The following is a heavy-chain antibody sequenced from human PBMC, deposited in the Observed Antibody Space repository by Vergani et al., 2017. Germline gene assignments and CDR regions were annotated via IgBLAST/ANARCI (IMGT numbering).Heavy chain of an antibody. Sequence: EVQLVESGGGLVQPGGSLRLSCAASGFTFSSYEMNWVRQAPGKGLEWVSYISSSGSTIYYADSVKGRFTISRDNATNSLYLQMNSLRAEDTAVYYCARGGIQLWSFNFDYWGQGTLVTVSS. J-gene: IGHJ4*02. V-gene: IGHV3-48*03. CDR3: ARGGIQLWSFNFDY. CDR1: GFTFSSYE. D-gene: IGHD5-18*01. CDR2: ISSSGSTI.